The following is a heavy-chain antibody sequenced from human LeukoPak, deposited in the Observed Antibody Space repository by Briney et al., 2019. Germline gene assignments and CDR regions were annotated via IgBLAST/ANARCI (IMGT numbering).Heavy chain of an antibody. CDR3: ARGALYLVFWSDYYAYNWFDP. CDR1: GGSFSGYY. CDR2: INHSGST. D-gene: IGHD3-3*01. V-gene: IGHV4-34*01. J-gene: IGHJ5*02. Sequence: SETLSLTCAVYGGSFSGYYWSWIRQPPGKGLEWIGEINHSGSTNYNPSLKSRVTISVDTSKNQFSLKLSSVTAPDTAVYYWARGALYLVFWSDYYAYNWFDPWGQGTLIAVSS.